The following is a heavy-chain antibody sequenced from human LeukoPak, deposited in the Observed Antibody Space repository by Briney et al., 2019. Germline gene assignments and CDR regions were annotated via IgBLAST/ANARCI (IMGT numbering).Heavy chain of an antibody. CDR1: GGTFSSYA. J-gene: IGHJ3*02. Sequence: SVKVSCKASGGTFSSYAISWVRQAPGQGLEWMGRIIPILGIANYAQKFQGRVTITADKSTSTAYMEPSSLRSEDTAVYYCATESRDNDAFDIWGQGTMVTVSS. CDR3: ATESRDNDAFDI. CDR2: IIPILGIA. D-gene: IGHD1-14*01. V-gene: IGHV1-69*04.